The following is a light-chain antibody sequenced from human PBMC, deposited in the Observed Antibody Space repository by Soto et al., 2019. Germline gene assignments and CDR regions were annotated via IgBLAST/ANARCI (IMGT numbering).Light chain of an antibody. CDR1: QSISNS. V-gene: IGKV1-5*03. Sequence: DIQMTQSPSTLSASVGDRVTITCRATQSISNSLAWYQQKPGKAPNLLIYKASSLETGVPSRFSGSGSGTEFTLTITSLQPDDSATYCCQQYASFWTFGQGTKVEIK. CDR2: KAS. J-gene: IGKJ1*01. CDR3: QQYASFWT.